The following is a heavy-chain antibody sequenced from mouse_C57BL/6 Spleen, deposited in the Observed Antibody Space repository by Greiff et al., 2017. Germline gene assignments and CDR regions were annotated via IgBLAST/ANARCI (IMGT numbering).Heavy chain of an antibody. Sequence: QVTLKESGPGILQSSQTLSLTCSFSGFSLSTSGMGVSWIRQPSGKGLEWLAHLYWDDDKRYNPSLKSRLTISKATSSNQVFLQSTSVDTADTATDYCARRRDYGHVDWYFEVWGKGTTVTVSS. J-gene: IGHJ1*03. CDR3: ARRRDYGHVDWYFEV. V-gene: IGHV8-12*01. D-gene: IGHD2-2*01. CDR2: LYWDDDK. CDR1: GFSLSTSGMG.